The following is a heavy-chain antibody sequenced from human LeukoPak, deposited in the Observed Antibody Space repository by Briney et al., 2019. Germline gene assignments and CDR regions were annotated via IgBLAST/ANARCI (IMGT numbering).Heavy chain of an antibody. CDR2: IRSKAYGGTT. V-gene: IGHV3-49*04. D-gene: IGHD3-3*01. J-gene: IGHJ4*02. CDR3: TRAMPDDFWSGYASFYFDY. CDR1: AFTFSSYA. Sequence: GGSLRLSCAASAFTFSSYAMSWVRQAPGKGLEWVGFIRSKAYGGTTEYAASVKGRFTISRDDSKSIAYLQMNSLKTEDTAVYYCTRAMPDDFWSGYASFYFDYWGQGTLVTVSS.